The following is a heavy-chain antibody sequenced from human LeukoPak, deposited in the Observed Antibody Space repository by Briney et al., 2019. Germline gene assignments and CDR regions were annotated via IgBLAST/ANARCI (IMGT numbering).Heavy chain of an antibody. CDR3: AKDRANWAIDD. CDR1: GFTFTDHP. D-gene: IGHD3-16*01. V-gene: IGHV3-69-1*01. J-gene: IGHJ4*02. Sequence: PGESLRLSCVASGFTFTDHPMNWVRQAPGKGLEWISYIGGDGIAFYADSVKGRLTASKDDARKSMYLQMNSLRVEDTAVYYCAKDRANWAIDDWGQGTQVTVSS. CDR2: IGGDGIA.